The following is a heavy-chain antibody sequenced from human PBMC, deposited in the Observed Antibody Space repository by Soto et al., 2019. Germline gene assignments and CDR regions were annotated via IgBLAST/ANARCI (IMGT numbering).Heavy chain of an antibody. CDR3: ARGLTGYSSSRFNYFDY. CDR2: FNHRGST. J-gene: IGHJ4*02. V-gene: IGHV4-34*01. Sequence: PAETLSLTCAVYGSPFSVYFLSWLRPPPEKGLGGMGEFNHRGSTNYNPSLKSGVTISVDTSKNQFSLKLSSVTAADTAVYFCARGLTGYSSSRFNYFDYGGQGTLVTVS. D-gene: IGHD6-13*01. CDR1: GSPFSVYF.